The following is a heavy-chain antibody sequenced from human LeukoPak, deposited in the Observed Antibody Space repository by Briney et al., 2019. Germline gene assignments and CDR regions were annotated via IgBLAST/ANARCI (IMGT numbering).Heavy chain of an antibody. Sequence: SETLSLTCTVSGGSISSYYWSWVRQPGGKGREWIGRIYTPATTNYNPSLKSRVTMSVDTSKNHFSLKLGSVTAADTAVYYCATGKTAINDAFDIWGQGTMVTVSS. D-gene: IGHD1-1*01. CDR1: GGSISSYY. V-gene: IGHV4-4*07. CDR3: ATGKTAINDAFDI. CDR2: IYTPATT. J-gene: IGHJ3*02.